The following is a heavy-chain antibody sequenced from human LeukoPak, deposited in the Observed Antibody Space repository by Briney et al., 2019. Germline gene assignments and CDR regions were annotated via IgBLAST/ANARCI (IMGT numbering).Heavy chain of an antibody. J-gene: IGHJ6*02. CDR2: ISSSSSTI. CDR1: GFTFSSYS. CDR3: ARIGLRIAAAGKGDYYYGMDV. Sequence: GGSLRLSCAASGFTFSSYSMNWVRQAPGKGLEWVSYISSSSSTIYYADSVKGRFTISRDNAKNSLYLQMNSLRAEDTAVYYCARIGLRIAAAGKGDYYYGMDVWGQGTTVTVSS. D-gene: IGHD6-13*01. V-gene: IGHV3-48*04.